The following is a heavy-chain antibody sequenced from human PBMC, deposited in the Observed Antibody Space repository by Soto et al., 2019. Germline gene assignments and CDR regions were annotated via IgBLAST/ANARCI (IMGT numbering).Heavy chain of an antibody. CDR2: LSGSGDRT. CDR1: GFTFSTYA. D-gene: IGHD2-15*01. Sequence: GGSLRLSCAASGFTFSTYAMSWVRQAPGKGLEWVSALSGSGDRTYYADSVKGRFTISRDNSKNTLYLQMNSLRAEDTAVYYCAKYAFCSGGSCYRTLDVWGQGTTVTVSS. V-gene: IGHV3-23*01. CDR3: AKYAFCSGGSCYRTLDV. J-gene: IGHJ6*02.